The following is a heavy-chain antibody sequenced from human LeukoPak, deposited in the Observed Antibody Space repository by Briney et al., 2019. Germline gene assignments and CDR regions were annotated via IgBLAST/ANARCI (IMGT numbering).Heavy chain of an antibody. D-gene: IGHD3-3*01. CDR2: IVVGSGNT. V-gene: IGHV1-58*02. Sequence: SVKVSCKASGFTFTSSAMQWVRQARGQRLEWIGWIVVGSGNTNYAQKFQERVTITRDMSTSTAYMELSSLRSEDTAVYYRAAGVLRFLEWLPLHFDYWGQGTLVTVSS. CDR1: GFTFTSSA. J-gene: IGHJ4*02. CDR3: AAGVLRFLEWLPLHFDY.